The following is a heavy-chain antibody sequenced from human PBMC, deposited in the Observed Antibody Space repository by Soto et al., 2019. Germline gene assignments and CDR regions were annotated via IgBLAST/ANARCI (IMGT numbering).Heavy chain of an antibody. D-gene: IGHD6-13*01. V-gene: IGHV3-30-3*01. CDR2: ISYDGSNK. Sequence: GGSLRLSCAASGFTFSSYAMHWVRQAPGKGLEWVAVISYDGSNKYYADSVKGRFTISRDNSKNTLYLQVNSLRAEDTAVYYCAKALGIAAAVFFDYWGQGTLVTVSS. J-gene: IGHJ4*02. CDR3: AKALGIAAAVFFDY. CDR1: GFTFSSYA.